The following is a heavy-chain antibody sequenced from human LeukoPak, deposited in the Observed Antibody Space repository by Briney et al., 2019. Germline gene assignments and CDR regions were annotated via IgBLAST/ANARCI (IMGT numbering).Heavy chain of an antibody. V-gene: IGHV3-23*01. J-gene: IGHJ3*01. CDR3: AKIRAPAYDF. D-gene: IGHD3-3*02. CDR1: GFTFSSYG. Sequence: GGSLRLSCAASGFTFSSYGMNWVRQAPGKGLEWVSAISGSGSGDSTYYADSVKGRFTISRDNSKNTLYLQMNSLRAEDTAVYYCAKIRAPAYDFWGQGTMVTVSS. CDR2: ISGSGSGDST.